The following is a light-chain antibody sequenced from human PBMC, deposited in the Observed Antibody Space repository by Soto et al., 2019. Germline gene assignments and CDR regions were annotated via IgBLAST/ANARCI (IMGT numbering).Light chain of an antibody. CDR2: DAS. CDR3: QQYAGSPRT. Sequence: EIVLTQSPGTLSLSPGETATLSCRASQSVRSNYLAWYQQKPDQAPRLLIYDASSRATGIPDRFSGSGSDTDFTLTISRLEPEDFAVYYCQQYAGSPRTFGQGTKLEIK. J-gene: IGKJ2*01. CDR1: QSVRSNY. V-gene: IGKV3-20*01.